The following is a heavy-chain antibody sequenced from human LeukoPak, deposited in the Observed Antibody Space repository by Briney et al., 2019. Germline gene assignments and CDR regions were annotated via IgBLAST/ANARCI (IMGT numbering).Heavy chain of an antibody. CDR3: ARAGYSYGYGPYYYYYMDV. D-gene: IGHD5-18*01. J-gene: IGHJ6*03. CDR1: GFTFSSYG. CDR2: ISYDGSNK. Sequence: PGGSLRLSCTAAGFTFSSYGMHWVRQAPGKGLEWVAVISYDGSNKYYADSVKGRFTISRDNAKNSLYLQMNSLRAEDTAVYYCARAGYSYGYGPYYYYYMDVWGKGTTVTISS. V-gene: IGHV3-30*03.